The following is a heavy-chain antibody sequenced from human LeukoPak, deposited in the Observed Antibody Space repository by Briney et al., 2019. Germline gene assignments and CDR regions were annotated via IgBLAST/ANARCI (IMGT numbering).Heavy chain of an antibody. V-gene: IGHV3-66*01. J-gene: IGHJ4*02. D-gene: IGHD3-10*01. CDR1: GFTVSSNY. CDR3: ARDTITMVRGVIN. Sequence: LPGGSLRLSCAASGFTVSSNYMSWVRQAPGKGVEWVSVIYSGGSTYYADSVKGRFTISRDNSKNTLYLQMNSLRAADTAVYYCARDTITMVRGVINWGQGTLVTVSS. CDR2: IYSGGST.